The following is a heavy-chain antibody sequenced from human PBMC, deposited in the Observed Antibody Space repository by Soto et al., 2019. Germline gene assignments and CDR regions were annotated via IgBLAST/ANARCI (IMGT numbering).Heavy chain of an antibody. Sequence: EVQLVESGGGLIQPGGSLRLSCAASGFTVNSKYMSWVRQAPGKGLEWVSVIYSGGSTYYADSVKGRFTISRDNSKNTLYLQMNSLRAEDTAVYYCARLYSYGPTDYWGQGTLVTVSS. CDR1: GFTVNSKY. CDR2: IYSGGST. CDR3: ARLYSYGPTDY. D-gene: IGHD5-18*01. J-gene: IGHJ4*02. V-gene: IGHV3-53*01.